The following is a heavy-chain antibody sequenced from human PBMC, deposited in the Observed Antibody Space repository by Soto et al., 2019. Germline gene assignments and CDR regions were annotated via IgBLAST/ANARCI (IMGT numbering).Heavy chain of an antibody. J-gene: IGHJ6*02. V-gene: IGHV1-69*13. CDR3: AREGTAMVRYYYYGMDV. Sequence: SVKVSCKASGGTFSSYAISWVRQAPGQGLEWMGGIIPIFGTANYARKFQGRVTITADESTSTAYMELSSLRSEDTAVYYCAREGTAMVRYYYYGMDVWGQGTTVTVSS. CDR2: IIPIFGTA. CDR1: GGTFSSYA. D-gene: IGHD5-18*01.